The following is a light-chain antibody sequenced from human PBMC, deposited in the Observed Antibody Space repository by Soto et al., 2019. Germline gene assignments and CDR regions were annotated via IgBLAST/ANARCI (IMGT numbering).Light chain of an antibody. V-gene: IGKV4-1*01. CDR2: WAS. Sequence: DIVMTQSPDSLAVSLGERATINCRSSQSLLYSSNNKNYLAWYQQKPGQPPKLLISWASTRESGVPDRFTGSGSGTDFSLSISSLQAEDVAVYYCQQYYSTLPNTFGQGTRLEI. J-gene: IGKJ5*01. CDR1: QSLLYSSNNKNY. CDR3: QQYYSTLPNT.